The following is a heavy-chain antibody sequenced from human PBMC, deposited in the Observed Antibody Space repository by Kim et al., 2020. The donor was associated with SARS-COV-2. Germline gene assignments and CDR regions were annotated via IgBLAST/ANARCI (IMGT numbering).Heavy chain of an antibody. CDR1: GFTFSSYS. V-gene: IGHV3-48*02. J-gene: IGHJ4*02. CDR3: ARNDWYYYDSSGKFDY. CDR2: ISSSSTI. Sequence: GGSLRLSCAASGFTFSSYSMNWVRQAPGKGLEWVSYISSSSTIYYADSVKGRFTISRDNAKNSLYLQMNSLRDEDTAVYYCARNDWYYYDSSGKFDYWGQGTLVTVSS. D-gene: IGHD3-22*01.